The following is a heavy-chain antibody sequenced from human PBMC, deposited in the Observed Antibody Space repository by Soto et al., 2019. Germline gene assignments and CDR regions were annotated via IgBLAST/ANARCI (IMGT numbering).Heavy chain of an antibody. Sequence: EVQLVESGGGLIQPGGSLRLSCAASGFTVSSNYMGWVRQAPGKGLEWVSVIYSGGSTYYADSVKGRFTISRDNSKNTLYLQMNSLRAEDTAVYYCARVEMATIYFDYWGQGTLVTVSS. CDR2: IYSGGST. CDR3: ARVEMATIYFDY. CDR1: GFTVSSNY. D-gene: IGHD5-12*01. V-gene: IGHV3-53*01. J-gene: IGHJ4*02.